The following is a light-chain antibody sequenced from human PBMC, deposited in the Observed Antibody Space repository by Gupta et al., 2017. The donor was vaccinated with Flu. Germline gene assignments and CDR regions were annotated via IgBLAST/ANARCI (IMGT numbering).Light chain of an antibody. J-gene: IGKJ4*01. CDR1: QSVTSDS. Sequence: EIVLTQSPGTLSLSPGDRATLSCRASQSVTSDSLAWYQQKPGQAPRLLIYGASTRATGIPDRVSGSGSGTDFTRTLRRLEPEDFAGGYGQRYVSSFGRGTKVEIK. V-gene: IGKV3-20*01. CDR2: GAS. CDR3: QRYVSS.